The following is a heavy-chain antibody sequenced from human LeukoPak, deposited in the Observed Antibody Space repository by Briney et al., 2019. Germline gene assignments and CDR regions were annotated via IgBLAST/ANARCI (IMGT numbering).Heavy chain of an antibody. CDR1: GYTFTGYY. CDR2: INPNSGGT. V-gene: IGHV1-2*04. CDR3: ARAYDFWSGQLSGFDP. D-gene: IGHD3-3*01. Sequence: ASVKVSCKASGYTFTGYYMHWVRQAPGRGLEWMGWINPNSGGTNYAQKFQGWVTMTRDTSISTAYMELSRLRSDDTAVYYCARAYDFWSGQLSGFDPWGQGTLVTVSS. J-gene: IGHJ5*02.